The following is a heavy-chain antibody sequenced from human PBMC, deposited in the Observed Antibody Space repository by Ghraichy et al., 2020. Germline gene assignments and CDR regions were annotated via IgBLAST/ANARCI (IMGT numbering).Heavy chain of an antibody. D-gene: IGHD6-19*01. Sequence: GGSLRLSCAASGFTFSSYAMSWVRQAPGKGLEWVSAISGSGGSTYYADSVKGRFTISRDNSKNTLYLQMNSLRAEDTAVYYCAKPGYSSGWYAWPFDYWGQGTLVTVSS. CDR1: GFTFSSYA. J-gene: IGHJ4*02. V-gene: IGHV3-23*01. CDR2: ISGSGGST. CDR3: AKPGYSSGWYAWPFDY.